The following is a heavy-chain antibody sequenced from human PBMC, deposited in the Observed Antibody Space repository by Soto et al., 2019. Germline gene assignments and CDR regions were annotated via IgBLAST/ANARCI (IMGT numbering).Heavy chain of an antibody. CDR2: IIPVFGTA. D-gene: IGHD3-10*01. CDR3: ARGLGELAYYYGMEV. CDR1: GGTFSSYA. J-gene: IGHJ6*02. V-gene: IGHV1-69*06. Sequence: QVQLVQSGAEVKKPGSSVKVSCKASGGTFSSYAISWVRQAPGQGLEWMGGIIPVFGTANYAQKFQGRVTITADRSTSTAYMDLSSLRSDDTAAYYCARGLGELAYYYGMEVWGQGTTVTVSS.